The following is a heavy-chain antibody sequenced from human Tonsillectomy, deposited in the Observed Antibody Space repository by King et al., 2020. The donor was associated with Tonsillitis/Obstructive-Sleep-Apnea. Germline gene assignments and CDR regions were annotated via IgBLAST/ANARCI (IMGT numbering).Heavy chain of an antibody. D-gene: IGHD6-13*01. V-gene: IGHV1-2*02. Sequence: VQLVESGAEMKKPGASVKVSCKASGYTFTDYYMHWVRQAPGQGLEWMGWINPNSGGTNSAQGFQGRVTMTCDTSITTAYMELSRLTFDDTAVYYCARTSFVAIPAASGDYWGRSTRLTVAT. CDR1: GYTFTDYY. CDR3: ARTSFVAIPAASGDY. J-gene: IGHJ4*02. CDR2: INPNSGGT.